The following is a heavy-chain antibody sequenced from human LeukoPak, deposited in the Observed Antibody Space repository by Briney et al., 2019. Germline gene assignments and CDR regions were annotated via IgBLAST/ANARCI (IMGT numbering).Heavy chain of an antibody. CDR3: ARNYLRGNDAFDF. CDR1: GGSLSSSSYY. V-gene: IGHV4-39*01. Sequence: PSETLSPTCTVSGGSLSSSSYYWGWIRQPPGKGLEWIGSIYYSGSTYYKPSLKSRVTITVDTSKNQFSLKLSSVTAADMAVYYCARNYLRGNDAFDFWGQGTMVTVSS. J-gene: IGHJ3*01. CDR2: IYYSGST. D-gene: IGHD1-7*01.